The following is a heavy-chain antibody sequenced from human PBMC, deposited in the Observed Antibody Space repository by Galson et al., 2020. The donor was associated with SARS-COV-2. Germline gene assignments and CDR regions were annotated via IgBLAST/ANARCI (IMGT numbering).Heavy chain of an antibody. CDR1: GYSVPGGYH. J-gene: IGHJ4*02. Sequence: ASETLSLTCSVSGYSVPGGYHWGWVRQPPGKGLEWIGSIYHRGDTYYNPSLKSRVTISMDTSKNQFSLKLTSVTAADTAVYYCTRALPEWEPRSWGQGTLVIVSS. CDR2: IYHRGDT. D-gene: IGHD1-26*01. V-gene: IGHV4-38-2*02. CDR3: TRALPEWEPRS.